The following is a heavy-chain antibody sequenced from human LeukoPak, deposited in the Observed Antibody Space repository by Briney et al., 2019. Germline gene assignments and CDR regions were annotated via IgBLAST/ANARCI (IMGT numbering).Heavy chain of an antibody. CDR1: GGSFSGYY. Sequence: SETLSLTCAVYGGSFSGYYWSWIRQPPGKGLEWIGEINHSGSTNYNPSLKSRVTILVDTSKNQFSLKLSSVTAADTAVYYCARVGAIAVADYWGQGTLVTVSS. CDR3: ARVGAIAVADY. CDR2: INHSGST. V-gene: IGHV4-34*01. J-gene: IGHJ4*02. D-gene: IGHD6-19*01.